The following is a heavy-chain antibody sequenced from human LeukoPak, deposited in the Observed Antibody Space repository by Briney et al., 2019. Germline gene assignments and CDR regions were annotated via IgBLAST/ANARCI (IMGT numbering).Heavy chain of an antibody. V-gene: IGHV4-59*01. J-gene: IGHJ5*02. CDR2: IYYSGST. CDR3: AGVDRTWFDP. Sequence: PSETLSLTCTVSGGSISSYYWSWIRQPPGKGLEWIGYIYYSGSTNYNPSLKSRVTISVDTTKNQFSLKLSSVTAADTAVYYCAGVDRTWFDPWGQGTLVTVSS. CDR1: GGSISSYY.